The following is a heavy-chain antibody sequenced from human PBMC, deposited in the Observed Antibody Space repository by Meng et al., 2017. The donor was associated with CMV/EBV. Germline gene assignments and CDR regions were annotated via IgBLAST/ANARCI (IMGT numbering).Heavy chain of an antibody. CDR3: ARLIRTYYYDSSGYERDY. D-gene: IGHD3-22*01. V-gene: IGHV4-39*01. CDR1: GGSISSSSYY. J-gene: IGHJ4*02. CDR2: IYYSGST. Sequence: GPLRPSCTVSGGSISSSSYYWGWIRQPPGRGLEWIGSIYYSGSTYYNPSLKSRVTISVDTSKNQFSLKLSSVTAADTAVYYCARLIRTYYYDSSGYERDYWGQGTLVTVSS.